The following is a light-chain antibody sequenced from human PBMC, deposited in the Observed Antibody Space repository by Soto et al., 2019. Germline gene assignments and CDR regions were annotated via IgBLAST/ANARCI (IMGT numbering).Light chain of an antibody. CDR2: SAS. CDR1: QSIGTW. V-gene: IGKV1-12*01. Sequence: DIQMTQSPSTLSASVGDRVTITCRASQSIGTWLAWYHQIPGKAPKLLIYSASSLQSGTPSRFTGRGSGAAFTLTITNLQPEDVGVYHCQQASSFPLTFGGGTKVDIK. CDR3: QQASSFPLT. J-gene: IGKJ4*01.